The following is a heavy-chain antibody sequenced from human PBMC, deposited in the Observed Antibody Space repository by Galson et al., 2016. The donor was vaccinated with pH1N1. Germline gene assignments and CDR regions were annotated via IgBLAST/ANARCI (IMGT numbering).Heavy chain of an antibody. CDR3: AREDPSGFYPH. V-gene: IGHV5-51*01. D-gene: IGHD3-22*01. J-gene: IGHJ4*02. CDR1: GYTFTDYW. Sequence: QSGAEVKKSGESLKISCVASGYTFTDYWIGWVRQTPGTGLEWIGIIYPRDSDTRYRPSFQGHVTFSADESISSAYLQWSSLKASDSGIYYCAREDPSGFYPHWGQGTLVTVSS. CDR2: IYPRDSDT.